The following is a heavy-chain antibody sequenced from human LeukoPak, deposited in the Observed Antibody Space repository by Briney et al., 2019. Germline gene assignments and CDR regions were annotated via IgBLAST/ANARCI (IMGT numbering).Heavy chain of an antibody. J-gene: IGHJ3*02. Sequence: GGSLRLSCAASGFTFSSYSMNWVRQAPGKGLEWVSYISSSSSTIYYADSVKGRFTISRDNAKNSLYLQVNSLRAEDTAVYYCARFGDDAFDIWGQGTMVTVSS. CDR2: ISSSSSTI. D-gene: IGHD3-10*01. CDR3: ARFGDDAFDI. V-gene: IGHV3-48*01. CDR1: GFTFSSYS.